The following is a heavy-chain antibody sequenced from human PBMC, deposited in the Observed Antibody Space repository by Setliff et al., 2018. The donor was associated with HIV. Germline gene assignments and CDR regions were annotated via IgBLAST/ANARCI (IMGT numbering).Heavy chain of an antibody. CDR3: ARAHPAPTSLWGSGYAYYGAFDY. Sequence: SETLSLTCAVYGGSFSGYYWSWIHQPPGKGLEWIGEINHSGSTNYNPSLKSRVTISVDTSKNQFSLKLSSVTAADTAVYYCARAHPAPTSLWGSGYAYYGAFDYWGQGTLVTVSS. V-gene: IGHV4-34*01. J-gene: IGHJ4*02. CDR2: INHSGST. CDR1: GGSFSGYY. D-gene: IGHD3-22*01.